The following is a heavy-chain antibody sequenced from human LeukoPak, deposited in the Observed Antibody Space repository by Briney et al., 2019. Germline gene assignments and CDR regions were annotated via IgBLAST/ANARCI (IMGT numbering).Heavy chain of an antibody. V-gene: IGHV3-30*19. D-gene: IGHD6-19*01. Sequence: GGSLRLSCAASGFTFSSYGMHWVRQAPGKGLEWVAVISYDGSNKYYADSVKGRFTISRDNSKNTLYLQMNSLRAEDTAVYYCARDGRAVAGNGGVDAFDIWGQGIMVTVSS. CDR2: ISYDGSNK. CDR3: ARDGRAVAGNGGVDAFDI. CDR1: GFTFSSYG. J-gene: IGHJ3*02.